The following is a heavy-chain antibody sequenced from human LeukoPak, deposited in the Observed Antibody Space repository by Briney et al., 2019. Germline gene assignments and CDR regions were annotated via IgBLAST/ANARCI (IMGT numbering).Heavy chain of an antibody. CDR2: ISFDGSNK. V-gene: IGHV3-30-3*01. J-gene: IGHJ4*02. CDR1: GFTFSSYA. CDR3: ARDRNLVGDIDY. D-gene: IGHD3-10*01. Sequence: HPGGSLRLSCAASGFTFSSYAMHWVRQAPGKGLEWVAIISFDGSNKYDADSVEGRFTISRDNSKNTPYLQMNSLRADDTAVYYCARDRNLVGDIDYWGQGTLVTVSS.